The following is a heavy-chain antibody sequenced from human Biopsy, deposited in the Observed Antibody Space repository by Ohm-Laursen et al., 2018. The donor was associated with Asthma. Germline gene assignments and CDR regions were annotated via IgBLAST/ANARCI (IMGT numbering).Heavy chain of an antibody. CDR3: ARVFESSEWGPFYHFGLDV. Sequence: SLRLSCAASGFSFSDYYMTWMCQAPGKGLEWVSSISSSGSTTYPAESMKGRFTISRDNAQKSLFLQMGSLRAEDTAIYYCARVFESSEWGPFYHFGLDVWGQGTTVAVSS. D-gene: IGHD6-25*01. V-gene: IGHV3-11*01. CDR1: GFSFSDYY. CDR2: ISSSGSTT. J-gene: IGHJ6*02.